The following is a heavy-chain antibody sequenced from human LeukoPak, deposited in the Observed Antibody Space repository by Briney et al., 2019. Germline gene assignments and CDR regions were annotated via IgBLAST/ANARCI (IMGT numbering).Heavy chain of an antibody. CDR3: ASSGYYGSGSYFEY. J-gene: IGHJ4*02. Sequence: SETLSLTCTVSGGSISSGSYYWSWIRQPAGKGLEWIGRIYTSGNTNYNPSLKSRVTMSVDASKKQFSLKLSSVTAADSAVYYCASSGYYGSGSYFEYWGQGTLVTVSS. CDR2: IYTSGNT. V-gene: IGHV4-61*02. CDR1: GGSISSGSYY. D-gene: IGHD3-10*01.